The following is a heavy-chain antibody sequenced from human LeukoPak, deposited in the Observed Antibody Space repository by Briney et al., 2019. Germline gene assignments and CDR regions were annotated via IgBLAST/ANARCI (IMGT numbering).Heavy chain of an antibody. CDR1: GFRLSDYG. Sequence: GGSLRLSCAASGFRLSDYGLHWVRQGPGKGLEWLAVINYDGSNRYYADSVKGRFTISKDSSENTLYLQMNRLRVDDRAIYYCARWGGTRQFYFDYWGQGTLATVSS. J-gene: IGHJ4*02. V-gene: IGHV3-33*01. D-gene: IGHD2-2*01. CDR3: ARWGGTRQFYFDY. CDR2: INYDGSNR.